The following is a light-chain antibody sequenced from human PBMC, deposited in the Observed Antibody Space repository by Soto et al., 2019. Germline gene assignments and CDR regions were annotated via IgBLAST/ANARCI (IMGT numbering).Light chain of an antibody. Sequence: QLVLTQPPSASGTPGQRVTISCSGSSSNIGSNYVYWYQQLPGTAPKLLIYRNNQRPSGVPDRFSGSKSGTSASLAISGLRSEDEADYYCAAWDDSLSGYVVFGGGTKVTV. V-gene: IGLV1-47*01. J-gene: IGLJ2*01. CDR3: AAWDDSLSGYVV. CDR1: SSNIGSNY. CDR2: RNN.